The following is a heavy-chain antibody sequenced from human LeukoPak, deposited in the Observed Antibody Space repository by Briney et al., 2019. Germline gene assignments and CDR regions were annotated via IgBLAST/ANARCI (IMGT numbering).Heavy chain of an antibody. V-gene: IGHV1-46*01. J-gene: IGHJ4*02. CDR3: ARDQEGFDY. Sequence: PRASVKVSCKASGYTFTNNYLHWVRQAPGQGLEWMGMIYPRDGSTSYAQNFQGRVTVTGDTSTTTVHMELRGLRSEDTAVYYCARDQEGFDYWGQGTVVTVSS. CDR2: IYPRDGST. CDR1: GYTFTNNY.